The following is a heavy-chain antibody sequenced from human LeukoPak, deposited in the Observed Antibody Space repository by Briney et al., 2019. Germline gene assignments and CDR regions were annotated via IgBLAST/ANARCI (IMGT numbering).Heavy chain of an antibody. CDR2: INPSGGST. CDR1: GYTFTSYY. D-gene: IGHD3-22*01. V-gene: IGHV1-46*01. J-gene: IGHJ3*02. CDR3: ARADYYDSSGYYAFDAFDI. Sequence: ASVKVSCKASGYTFTSYYMHWVRQAPGQGLERMGIINPSGGSTSYAQKFQGRVTMTRDTSTSTVYMELSSLRSEDTAVYYCARADYYDSSGYYAFDAFDIWGQGTMVTVSS.